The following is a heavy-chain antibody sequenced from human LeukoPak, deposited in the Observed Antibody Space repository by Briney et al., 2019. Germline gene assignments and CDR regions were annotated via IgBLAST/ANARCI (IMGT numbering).Heavy chain of an antibody. V-gene: IGHV1-2*06. J-gene: IGHJ4*02. D-gene: IGHD2-2*01. CDR3: ARDYCSSTSCLFDY. CDR2: INPNSGDT. CDR1: GGTFSSYA. Sequence: ASVKASCKASGGTFSSYAISWVRQAPGQGLEWMGRINPNSGDTNYAQKFQGRVTMTRDTSISTAYMELSRLRSDDTAVYYCARDYCSSTSCLFDYWGQGTLVTVSS.